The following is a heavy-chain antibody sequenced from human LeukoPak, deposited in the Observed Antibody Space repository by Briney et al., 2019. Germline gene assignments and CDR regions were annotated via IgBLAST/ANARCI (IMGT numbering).Heavy chain of an antibody. V-gene: IGHV1-18*01. Sequence: ASVKVSCKASGYTFTSYGISWVRQAPGQGLEWMGWISAYNGNTNYAQKLQGRVTMTTDTSTSTAYMELRSLRSDDTAVYYCARDRFGSWLLSDAFDIWGQGTMVTVSS. D-gene: IGHD3-22*01. CDR1: GYTFTSYG. J-gene: IGHJ3*02. CDR2: ISAYNGNT. CDR3: ARDRFGSWLLSDAFDI.